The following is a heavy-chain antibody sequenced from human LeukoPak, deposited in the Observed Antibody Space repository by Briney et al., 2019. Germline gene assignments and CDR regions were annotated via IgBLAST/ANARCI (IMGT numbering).Heavy chain of an antibody. J-gene: IGHJ2*01. V-gene: IGHV3-21*01. CDR3: ARDSRSVEMAPMGDFDL. CDR2: ISSSSSYI. D-gene: IGHD5-24*01. Sequence: GGSLRLSCAASGFTFSSYSMNWVRQAPGKGLEWVSSISSSSSYIYYADSVKGRFTISRDNAKNSLYLQMNSLRAEDTAVYYCARDSRSVEMAPMGDFDLWGRGTLVTVSS. CDR1: GFTFSSYS.